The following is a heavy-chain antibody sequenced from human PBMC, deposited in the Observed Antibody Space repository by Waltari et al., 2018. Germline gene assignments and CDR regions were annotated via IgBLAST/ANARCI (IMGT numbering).Heavy chain of an antibody. CDR2: IRSKADGGTI. CDR1: GFSFSDAW. J-gene: IGHJ4*02. Sequence: EVQLVESGGGLVKPGGSLRLSGAASGFSFSDAWMSWVRLAPGKGLEWVGRIRSKADGGTIDYAAPVKGRFTISRDDSKTTLYMQLNSLKDEDTAVYYCTTDRRRGYDPQFDYWGQGTLVTVSS. V-gene: IGHV3-15*01. CDR3: TTDRRRGYDPQFDY. D-gene: IGHD5-12*01.